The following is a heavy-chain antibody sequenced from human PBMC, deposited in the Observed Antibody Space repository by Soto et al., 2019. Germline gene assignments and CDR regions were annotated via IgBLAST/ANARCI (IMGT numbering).Heavy chain of an antibody. CDR2: ISGSGGTT. D-gene: IGHD3-3*01. CDR1: GFTFGSHA. Sequence: LRLSCTVSGFTFGSHAMSWVRQAPGKGLECVSGISGSGGTTFYADSVKGRFTISRDNSKKTLYLQMNSLRAEDTAVYYCAKTPYDFWSSGQYLFDHWGQGTLVTVSS. J-gene: IGHJ4*02. CDR3: AKTPYDFWSSGQYLFDH. V-gene: IGHV3-23*01.